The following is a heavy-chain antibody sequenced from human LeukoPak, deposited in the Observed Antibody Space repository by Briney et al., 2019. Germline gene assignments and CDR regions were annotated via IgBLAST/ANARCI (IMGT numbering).Heavy chain of an antibody. V-gene: IGHV4-34*01. CDR2: INHRGSS. J-gene: IGHJ4*02. Sequence: SETLSLTCGVFGGSFSGYYWTWLRQPPGKGLEWIGQINHRGSSHYSPSLRSRVTISVDTPKTQFSLKLTSVTAADTAVYYCARDKFCSDTGSCNIGLFDFWGQGALVTVSS. D-gene: IGHD2-15*01. CDR1: GGSFSGYY. CDR3: ARDKFCSDTGSCNIGLFDF.